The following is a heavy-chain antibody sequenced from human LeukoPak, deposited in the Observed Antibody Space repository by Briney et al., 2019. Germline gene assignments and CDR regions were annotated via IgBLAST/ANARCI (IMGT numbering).Heavy chain of an antibody. V-gene: IGHV1-69*01. CDR1: GGTFSSYA. D-gene: IGHD6-19*01. Sequence: ASVKVSCKASGGTFSSYALSWVRQAPGQGLEWMGGIIPIFGTANYAQKFQGRVTITADESTSTAYMELSSLRSEDTAVYYCAREGSSETREYWGQGTLVTVSS. J-gene: IGHJ4*02. CDR2: IIPIFGTA. CDR3: AREGSSETREY.